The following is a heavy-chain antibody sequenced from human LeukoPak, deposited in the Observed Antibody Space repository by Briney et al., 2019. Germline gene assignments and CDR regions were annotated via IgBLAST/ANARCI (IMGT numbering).Heavy chain of an antibody. CDR1: GFTFSSYG. CDR3: AKDLYCSSTSCYEVDY. D-gene: IGHD2-2*01. J-gene: IGHJ4*02. V-gene: IGHV3-30*18. CDR2: ISYDGSNK. Sequence: PAGSLSLSCAASGFTFSSYGMHWVRQAPGKGLEWVAVISYDGSNKYYADSVKGRFTISRDNSKNTLYLQMNSLRAEDTAVYYCAKDLYCSSTSCYEVDYWGQGTLVTVSS.